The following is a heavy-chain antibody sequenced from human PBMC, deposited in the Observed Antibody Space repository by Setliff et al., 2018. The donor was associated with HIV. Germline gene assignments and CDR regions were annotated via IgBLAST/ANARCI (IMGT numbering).Heavy chain of an antibody. CDR3: ATVIGWNDATDC. J-gene: IGHJ4*02. V-gene: IGHV4-34*01. Sequence: LSLTCAVYGGSFSGHYWSWIRQPPGKGLEWIGEINHSGTTNYNPSLKSRVIMSIDTSKNQFSLKLTSVTAADTAVYYCATVIGWNDATDCWGQGTLVTVSS. CDR2: INHSGTT. CDR1: GGSFSGHY. D-gene: IGHD1-1*01.